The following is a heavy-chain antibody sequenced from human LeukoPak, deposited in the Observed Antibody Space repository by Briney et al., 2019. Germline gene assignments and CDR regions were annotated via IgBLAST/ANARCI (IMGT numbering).Heavy chain of an antibody. CDR3: ASEIGYCSSTSCYFLDY. CDR1: GSTFSSYW. V-gene: IGHV3-74*01. D-gene: IGHD2-2*01. CDR2: INSDGSST. J-gene: IGHJ4*02. Sequence: GGSLRLSCAASGSTFSSYWMHWVRQAPGKGLVRVSRINSDGSSTSYADSVKGRFTISRDNAKNTLYLQMNSLRAEDTAVYYCASEIGYCSSTSCYFLDYWGPGTLVTVSS.